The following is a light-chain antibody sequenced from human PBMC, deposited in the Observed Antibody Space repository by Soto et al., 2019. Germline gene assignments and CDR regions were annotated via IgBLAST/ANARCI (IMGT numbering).Light chain of an antibody. J-gene: IGKJ3*01. CDR2: DAS. Sequence: DIQMTQSPSTLSASVGDRVTITCRASQSISSWLAWYQQQPGKAPKLLIYDASSLESGVPSRFSGSGSGTEFTLTISSLQPDDFATYYCQQYNSYSTFGPGTKVDIK. V-gene: IGKV1-5*01. CDR3: QQYNSYST. CDR1: QSISSW.